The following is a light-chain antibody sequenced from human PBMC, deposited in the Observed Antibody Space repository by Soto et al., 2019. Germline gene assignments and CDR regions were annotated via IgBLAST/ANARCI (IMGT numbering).Light chain of an antibody. CDR3: QQYGSSPPIT. J-gene: IGKJ5*01. V-gene: IGKV3-20*01. CDR2: GAS. CDR1: QSVSSSY. Sequence: IVLPQSPGTLSLSPGERATLSCRAIQSVSSSYLAWYQQKPGQAPRLLIYGASSRATGIPDRFSGSGSGTDFTLTISRLEPEDFAVYYCQQYGSSPPITFGQGTRLEIK.